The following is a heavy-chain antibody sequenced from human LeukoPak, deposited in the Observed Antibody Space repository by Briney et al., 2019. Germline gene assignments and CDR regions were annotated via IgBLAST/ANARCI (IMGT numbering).Heavy chain of an antibody. Sequence: PSETLSLTCAVYGESFSSYYWSWIRQPPGKGLEWIGEINHSGSTNYNPFLTSRVTIAVDTSKNQFSLMLSSVTAADTAVYYCARRSYEGGYCSGGRCYSNSWFDPWGQGTLVTVSS. CDR3: ARRSYEGGYCSGGRCYSNSWFDP. V-gene: IGHV4-34*01. J-gene: IGHJ5*02. D-gene: IGHD2-15*01. CDR2: INHSGST. CDR1: GESFSSYY.